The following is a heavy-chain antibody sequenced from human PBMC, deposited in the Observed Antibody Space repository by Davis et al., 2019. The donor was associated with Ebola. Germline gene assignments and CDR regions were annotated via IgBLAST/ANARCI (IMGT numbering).Heavy chain of an antibody. V-gene: IGHV3-48*01. D-gene: IGHD5/OR15-5a*01. CDR3: EKEVSNH. CDR2: IGSSSGTI. CDR1: GFTFRSYS. J-gene: IGHJ4*02. Sequence: GESLKISCAASGFTFRSYSMNWVRQAPGKGLEWVSYIGSSSGTIYYADSVTGRFTISRDNSKNTVYLQMTSLRAEDTAIYYCEKEVSNHLGQGTRVTVSS.